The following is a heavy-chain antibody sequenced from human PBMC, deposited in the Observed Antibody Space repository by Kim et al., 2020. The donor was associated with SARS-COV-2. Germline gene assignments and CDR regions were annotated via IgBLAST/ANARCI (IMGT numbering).Heavy chain of an antibody. D-gene: IGHD2-15*01. Sequence: GGSLRLSCAASGFTFSSYGMHWVRQAPGKGLEWVAVISYDGSNKYYTDSVKGRFTISRDNSQNTLYLQMNSLRPEDTAVYYCAKVQYGGNTDYWYFDLWGRGAPVTVSS. CDR2: ISYDGSNK. CDR1: GFTFSSYG. V-gene: IGHV3-30*18. J-gene: IGHJ2*01. CDR3: AKVQYGGNTDYWYFDL.